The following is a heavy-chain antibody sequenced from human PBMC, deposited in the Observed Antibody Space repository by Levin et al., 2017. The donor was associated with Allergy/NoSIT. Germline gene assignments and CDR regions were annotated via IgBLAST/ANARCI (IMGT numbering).Heavy chain of an antibody. Sequence: QPGGSLRLSCAASGFTFDDYAMHWVRQAPGKGLEWVSRVSWDGGSAYYADVVKGRFTISRDNSKNSLYLQMHTLRAEDTALYYCAKDKWSHAPSGIDCWGQGTLVTVSS. CDR2: VSWDGGSA. CDR1: GFTFDDYA. D-gene: IGHD2-8*01. J-gene: IGHJ4*02. CDR3: AKDKWSHAPSGIDC. V-gene: IGHV3-43D*03.